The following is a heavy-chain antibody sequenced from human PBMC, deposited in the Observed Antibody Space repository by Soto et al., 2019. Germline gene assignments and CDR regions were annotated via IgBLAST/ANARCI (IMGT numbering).Heavy chain of an antibody. J-gene: IGHJ4*02. CDR2: INSDGSST. Sequence: GGALRLSCAASGFTFSSYWMHWVRQAPGKGLVWVSRINSDGSSTSYADSVKGRFTISRDNAKNTLYLQMNSLRAEDTAVYYCAREWDDYADHFDYWGQGTLVTVSS. D-gene: IGHD4-17*01. CDR3: AREWDDYADHFDY. V-gene: IGHV3-74*01. CDR1: GFTFSSYW.